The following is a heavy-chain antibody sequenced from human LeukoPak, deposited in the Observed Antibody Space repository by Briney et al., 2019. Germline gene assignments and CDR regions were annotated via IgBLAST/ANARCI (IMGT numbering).Heavy chain of an antibody. CDR2: IKQDGSDN. Sequence: PGGSVRLSCAASGCSFSFYWMSWVRQAPGKGLEWVANIKQDGSDNYYVDSVKGRFIISRDNSKNSLYLQMNSLRAEDTAFYFCARHSNKYDYDSSGHYRSFDYWGQGTLVSVSS. V-gene: IGHV3-7*01. CDR1: GCSFSFYW. D-gene: IGHD3-22*01. CDR3: ARHSNKYDYDSSGHYRSFDY. J-gene: IGHJ4*02.